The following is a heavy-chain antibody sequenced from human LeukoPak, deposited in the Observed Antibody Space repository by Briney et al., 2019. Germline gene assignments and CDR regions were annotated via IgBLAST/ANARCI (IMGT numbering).Heavy chain of an antibody. CDR2: IYDSGST. V-gene: IGHV4-39*01. D-gene: IGHD5-12*01. CDR1: GGSIRSSYYY. CDR3: AGYGPSYYYYYYGMDV. J-gene: IGHJ6*02. Sequence: SETLSLTCTVSGGSIRSSYYYWGWIRQPPGKGLEWIGSIYDSGSTYYNPSLKSRVTISVDTSKNQFSLKLNSVTAADTAVYYCAGYGPSYYYYYYGMDVWGQGTTVTVSS.